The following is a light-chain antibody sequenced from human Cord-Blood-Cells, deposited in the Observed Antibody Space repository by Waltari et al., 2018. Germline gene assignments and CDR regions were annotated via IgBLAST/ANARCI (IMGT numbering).Light chain of an antibody. CDR2: WAS. J-gene: IGKJ1*01. CDR1: QSVLYISNNKNY. Sequence: DIVMTQSPDSLAVSLGERATINCKSSQSVLYISNNKNYLAWYQQKPGQPPKLLIYWASTRESGVADRFSGSGSGTDFTLNISSLQAEDVAVYYCQQYYSTPTFGQGTKVEXK. CDR3: QQYYSTPT. V-gene: IGKV4-1*01.